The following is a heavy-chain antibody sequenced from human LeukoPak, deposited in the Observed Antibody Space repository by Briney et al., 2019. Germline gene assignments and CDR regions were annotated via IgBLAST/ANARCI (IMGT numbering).Heavy chain of an antibody. V-gene: IGHV1-69*02. CDR2: IIPILGIA. CDR1: GGTVSSYT. D-gene: IGHD4-17*01. Sequence: SVKVSCKASGGTVSSYTISWVRQAHGQGLEWMGRIIPILGIANYAQKFQGRVTITADKSTSTAYMELSSLRSEDTAVYYCARTDYGDYVEFLYGMDVWGQGTTLTVSS. CDR3: ARTDYGDYVEFLYGMDV. J-gene: IGHJ6*02.